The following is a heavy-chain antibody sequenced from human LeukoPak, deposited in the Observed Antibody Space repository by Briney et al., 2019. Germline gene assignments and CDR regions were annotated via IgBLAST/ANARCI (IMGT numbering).Heavy chain of an antibody. CDR2: IHYSGST. CDR1: GGSITSYY. CDR3: ASTEWNYAR. Sequence: PSETLSLTCTVSGGSITSYYWSWLRQPPGKGLEWIGYIHYSGSTNYNPSLKSRVTISLDTSRTQFSLKMTSVTAADTAVYYCASTEWNYARWGQGTLVIVSS. D-gene: IGHD1-7*01. J-gene: IGHJ4*02. V-gene: IGHV4-59*08.